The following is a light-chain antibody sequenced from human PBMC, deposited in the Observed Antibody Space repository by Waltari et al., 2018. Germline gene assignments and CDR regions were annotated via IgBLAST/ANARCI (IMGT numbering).Light chain of an antibody. CDR1: QDIGNY. J-gene: IGKJ5*01. CDR2: SVS. V-gene: IGKV1-17*03. CDR3: LQHYTYPPT. Sequence: DIQMTQSPSAMSASVGDRVAITCRSSQDIGNYLVWFQQKPRTVPKRLFYSVSSLESGVPSRFSGSDSGTEFTLTINRLQPEDLATYFCLQHYTYPPTFGQGTRLEI.